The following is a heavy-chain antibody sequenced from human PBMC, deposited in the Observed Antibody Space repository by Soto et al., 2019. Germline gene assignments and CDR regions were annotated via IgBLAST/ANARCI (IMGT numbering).Heavy chain of an antibody. CDR1: GFTFDDYG. CDR2: ISWNGATT. V-gene: IGHV3-43*01. J-gene: IGHJ4*02. CDR3: ARERLRYVNHSPDY. Sequence: GGSLRLSCAASGFTFDDYGMHWVRQVPGKGLVWVSFISWNGATTYYAGSVEGRFTVSRDNTKNSLYLQMNSLRIEDTAFYYCARERLRYVNHSPDYCGQGTLVTVSS. D-gene: IGHD3-10*02.